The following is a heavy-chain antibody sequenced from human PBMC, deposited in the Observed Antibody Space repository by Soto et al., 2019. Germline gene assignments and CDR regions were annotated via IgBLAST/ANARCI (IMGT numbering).Heavy chain of an antibody. V-gene: IGHV4-39*01. CDR3: ARHSEGLGGSYYYIDY. Sequence: QLQLQESGPGLVKPSETLSLTCTVSGGSISSSSYYWDWIRQPPGKGLEWIGSIYYSGSTYFNPSLKSRVTISADTSKNLFSRRLSSVTAADTAVYYCARHSEGLGGSYYYIDYWGQGTLVTVSS. D-gene: IGHD1-26*01. CDR2: IYYSGST. J-gene: IGHJ4*02. CDR1: GGSISSSSYY.